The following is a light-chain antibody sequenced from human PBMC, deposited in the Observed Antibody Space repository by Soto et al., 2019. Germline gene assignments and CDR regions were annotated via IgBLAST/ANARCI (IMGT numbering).Light chain of an antibody. CDR2: GAS. Sequence: ESVLTQSPGTLSLSPGERATLSCRASQSVSSNYLAWYQQKPGQAPRLLIYGASTRATGIPDRFSGSGSGTDFTLTISRLEPEDFAVYYCQQYGSSAPLTFGGGTKVDIK. V-gene: IGKV3-20*01. CDR3: QQYGSSAPLT. CDR1: QSVSSNY. J-gene: IGKJ4*01.